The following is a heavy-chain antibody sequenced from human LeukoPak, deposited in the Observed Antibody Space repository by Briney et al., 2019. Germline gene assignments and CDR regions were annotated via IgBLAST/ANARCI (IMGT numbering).Heavy chain of an antibody. CDR2: LNSDGSST. V-gene: IGHV3-74*01. CDR1: GFTFSSYW. CDR3: AKDHYWSIDY. J-gene: IGHJ4*02. D-gene: IGHD3-3*01. Sequence: GGSLRLSCAASGFTFSSYWMHWVRQAPGKGLVWVSRLNSDGSSTGYADSEKGRFTISRDNAKNTLYLQMNSLRAEDTAVYYCAKDHYWSIDYWGRGTLVTVSS.